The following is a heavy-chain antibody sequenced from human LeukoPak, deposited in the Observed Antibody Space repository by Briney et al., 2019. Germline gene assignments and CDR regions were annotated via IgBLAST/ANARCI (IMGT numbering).Heavy chain of an antibody. D-gene: IGHD4-17*01. CDR3: ARVDTVNYYYYMDV. V-gene: IGHV1-69*06. CDR2: IMPMFGKA. Sequence: ASVKVSCKASGGTFSSYDISWVRQAPGQGLEWMGGIMPMFGKANYAQKFQGRVTTTADKATSTAYMELSSLRSEDTAVYYCARVDTVNYYYYMDVWGKGTPVTVSS. CDR1: GGTFSSYD. J-gene: IGHJ6*03.